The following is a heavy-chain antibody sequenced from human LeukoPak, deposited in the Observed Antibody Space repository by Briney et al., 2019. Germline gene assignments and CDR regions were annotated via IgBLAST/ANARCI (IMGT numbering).Heavy chain of an antibody. CDR1: GGSISSYY. V-gene: IGHV4-59*01. CDR2: IYYSGST. Sequence: SETLSLTCTVSGGSISSYYWSWIRQPPGKGLEWIGYIYYSGSTNYNPSLKSRVTISVDTSKNQFSLKQSSVTAADTAVYYCASSGAPQGWFDPWGQGTLVTVSS. CDR3: ASSGAPQGWFDP. D-gene: IGHD7-27*01. J-gene: IGHJ5*02.